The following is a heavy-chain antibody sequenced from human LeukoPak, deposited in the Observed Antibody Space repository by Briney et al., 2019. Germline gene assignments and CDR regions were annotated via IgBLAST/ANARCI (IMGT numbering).Heavy chain of an antibody. CDR3: AAVILGDGYSYFDY. V-gene: IGHV1-58*02. CDR2: IVVGSGNT. Sequence: ASVTVSCKASGFTFTSSAMQWVRQARGQRLEWVGWIVVGSGNTNYAQKFQERVTITRDMSTSTAYMELSSLRSEDTAVYYCAAVILGDGYSYFDYWGQGTLVTVSS. J-gene: IGHJ4*02. CDR1: GFTFTSSA. D-gene: IGHD5-24*01.